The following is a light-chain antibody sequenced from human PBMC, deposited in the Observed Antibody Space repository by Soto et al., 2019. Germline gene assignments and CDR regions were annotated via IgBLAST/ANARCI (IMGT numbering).Light chain of an antibody. CDR2: AAS. CDR3: QQHNSYPLT. V-gene: IGKV1-9*01. J-gene: IGKJ4*01. CDR1: QGISSY. Sequence: DIQLTQSPSFLSASVGDRVTITCRASQGISSYLAWHQRKPGKAPKLLIYAASTLQGGVPSRFSGTGSGTEFTLTISSLQPEDFATYYCQQHNSYPLTFGGGTKVEIK.